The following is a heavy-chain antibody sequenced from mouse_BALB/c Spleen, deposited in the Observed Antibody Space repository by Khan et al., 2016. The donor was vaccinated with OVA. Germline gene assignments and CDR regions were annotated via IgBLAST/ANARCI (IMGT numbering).Heavy chain of an antibody. CDR2: INPSSGYT. Sequence: QVQLQQSGAELVKPGASGKMFCKASGYTFTSYTMHWVKQRPGQGLEWIGYINPSSGYTKYNQKFKDKATLTADKSYSTAYRQLSSLTSEDSAAYYCARKSTRASYWGQGTTLTVSS. J-gene: IGHJ2*01. CDR3: ARKSTRASY. CDR1: GYTFTSYT. D-gene: IGHD3-1*01. V-gene: IGHV1-4*01.